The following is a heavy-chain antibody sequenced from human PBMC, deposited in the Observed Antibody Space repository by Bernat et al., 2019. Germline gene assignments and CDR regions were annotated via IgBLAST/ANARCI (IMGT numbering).Heavy chain of an antibody. J-gene: IGHJ4*02. CDR3: AKDQGTGILRGGFFDY. CDR1: GFTFSSYG. CDR2: IWYDGSNK. Sequence: VQLVESGGGVVQPGRSLRLSCAASGFTFSSYGMHWVRQAPGKGLEWVALIWYDGSNKYYADSVKGRFTISRDNSKNTLYLQMNSLRAEDSAVYYCAKDQGTGILRGGFFDYWGQGTLVTVSS. V-gene: IGHV3-33*06. D-gene: IGHD3-10*01.